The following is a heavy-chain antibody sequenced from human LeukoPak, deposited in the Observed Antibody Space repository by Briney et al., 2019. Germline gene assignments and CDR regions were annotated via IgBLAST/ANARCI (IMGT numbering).Heavy chain of an antibody. CDR1: GFTFSSYA. D-gene: IGHD2-2*02. Sequence: GGSLRLSCAASGFTFSSYAMSWVRQAPGKGLEWVAVISYDGSNKYYADSVKGRFTISRDNSKNTLYLQMNSLRAEDTAVYYCAREDIVVVPAAIDYWGQGTLVTVSS. CDR3: AREDIVVVPAAIDY. CDR2: ISYDGSNK. V-gene: IGHV3-30-3*01. J-gene: IGHJ4*02.